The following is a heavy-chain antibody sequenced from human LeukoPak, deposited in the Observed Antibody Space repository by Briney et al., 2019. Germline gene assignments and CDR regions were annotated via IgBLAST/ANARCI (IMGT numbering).Heavy chain of an antibody. V-gene: IGHV4-39*07. Sequence: SETLSLTCTVSGGSISSSSYYWGWIRQPPGKGLEWIGSIYYSGSTYYNPSLKSRVTISVDTSKNQFSLKLSSVTAADTAVYYCARGYPRVPASFDPWGQGTLVTVSS. D-gene: IGHD1-26*01. CDR1: GGSISSSSYY. J-gene: IGHJ5*02. CDR3: ARGYPRVPASFDP. CDR2: IYYSGST.